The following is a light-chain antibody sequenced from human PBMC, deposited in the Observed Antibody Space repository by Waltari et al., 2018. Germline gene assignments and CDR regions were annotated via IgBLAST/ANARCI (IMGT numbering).Light chain of an antibody. CDR3: AAWDDSLCGWV. V-gene: IGLV1-47*01. CDR2: RNN. Sequence: QSVLTQPPSASGTPGQRVTISCSGSSSNIGSNYVYWYQQLPGTAPTRHIDRNNQRPPGVPDRFSGPKSGTSASLAISGVRSEDEADYYCAAWDDSLCGWVFGGGTKLTV. CDR1: SSNIGSNY. J-gene: IGLJ3*02.